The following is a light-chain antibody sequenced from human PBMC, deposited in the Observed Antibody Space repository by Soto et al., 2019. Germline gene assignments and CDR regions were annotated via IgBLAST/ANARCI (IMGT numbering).Light chain of an antibody. J-gene: IGKJ1*01. V-gene: IGKV3-20*01. CDR2: GAS. CDR1: QTVRNSY. CDR3: QQYGSSPWT. Sequence: ETVLTQSPGTLSLSPGERATLSCRASQTVRNSYLAWYQQKPGQAPRLLIYGASSRATGIPDRFSGSWSGTEFTLTISRLETEDFVVYYCQQYGSSPWTFGQGTKVEIK.